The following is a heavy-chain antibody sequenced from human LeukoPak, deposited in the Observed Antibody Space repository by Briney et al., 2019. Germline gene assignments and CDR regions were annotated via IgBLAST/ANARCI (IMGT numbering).Heavy chain of an antibody. D-gene: IGHD3-16*02. Sequence: GESLKISCKGSRCSFTTYWITWVRQMPGKGLEWMGRIDPSDSYTNYSPSFQGHVTISADKSISTAYLQWSSLKASDTAMYYCARVIHLGELSLYDYWGQGTLVTVSS. CDR2: IDPSDSYT. J-gene: IGHJ4*02. CDR3: ARVIHLGELSLYDY. V-gene: IGHV5-10-1*01. CDR1: RCSFTTYW.